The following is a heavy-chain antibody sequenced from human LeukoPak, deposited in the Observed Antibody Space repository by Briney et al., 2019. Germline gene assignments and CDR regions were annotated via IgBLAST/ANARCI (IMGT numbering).Heavy chain of an antibody. CDR1: GYTFTSYD. D-gene: IGHD6-6*01. J-gene: IGHJ4*02. Sequence: GASVNVSFKASGYTFTSYDINWARQATGQGLEWVGWMNPNSGNTGYSQKFQGRVTMTTNTSISTAYMELSSLRSEDTAVYYCARGLGDSSSSGNFDYWGQGTLVTVSS. CDR3: ARGLGDSSSSGNFDY. CDR2: MNPNSGNT. V-gene: IGHV1-8*01.